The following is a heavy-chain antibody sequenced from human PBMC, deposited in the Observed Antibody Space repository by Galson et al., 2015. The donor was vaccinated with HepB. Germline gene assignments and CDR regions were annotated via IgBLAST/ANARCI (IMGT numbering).Heavy chain of an antibody. D-gene: IGHD1-14*01. CDR2: IWYDGSNK. V-gene: IGHV3-33*01. CDR1: GFTFSSYG. Sequence: SLRLSCAASGFTFSSYGMHWVRQAPGKGLEWVAVIWYDGSNKYYADSVKGRFTISRDNSKNTLYLQMNSLRAEDTAVHYCARDRSTGPPMPYFDYWGQGTLVTVSS. J-gene: IGHJ4*02. CDR3: ARDRSTGPPMPYFDY.